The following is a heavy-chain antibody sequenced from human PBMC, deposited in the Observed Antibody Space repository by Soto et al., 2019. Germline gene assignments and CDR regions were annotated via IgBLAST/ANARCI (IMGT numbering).Heavy chain of an antibody. CDR1: GVSFSGYY. CDR2: INHSGST. D-gene: IGHD6-19*01. CDR3: ARGRVAVASVEYNWFDP. V-gene: IGHV4-34*01. Sequence: PSETLSLTCAVYGVSFSGYYWSWIRQPPGKGLEWIGEINHSGSTNYNPSLKSRVTISVDTSKNQFSLKLSSVTAADTAVYYCARGRVAVASVEYNWFDPWGQGTLVTVSS. J-gene: IGHJ5*02.